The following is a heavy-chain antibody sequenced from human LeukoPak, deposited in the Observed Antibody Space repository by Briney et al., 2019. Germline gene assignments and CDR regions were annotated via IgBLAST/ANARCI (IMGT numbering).Heavy chain of an antibody. J-gene: IGHJ4*02. CDR2: IWYDGSNK. V-gene: IGHV3-33*01. CDR3: ARDPPYCSGGSCYHLDY. Sequence: GRSLRLSCAASGFTFGSYGMHWVRQAPGKGLEWVAVIWYDGSNKYYADSVKGRFTISRDNSKNTLYLQMNSLRAEDTAVYYCARDPPYCSGGSCYHLDYWGQGTLVTVSS. CDR1: GFTFGSYG. D-gene: IGHD2-15*01.